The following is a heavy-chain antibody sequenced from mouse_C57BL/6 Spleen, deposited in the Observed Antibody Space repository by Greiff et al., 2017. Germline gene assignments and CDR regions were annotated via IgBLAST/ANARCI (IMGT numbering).Heavy chain of an antibody. CDR2: IDPETGGT. Sequence: QVQLQQSGAELVRPGASVTLSCKASGYTFTDYEMHWVKQTPVHGLEWIGAIDPETGGTAYNQKFKGKAILTADKSSSTAYMELRSLTSEDSAVYYCTIRYYGCSPPYFDYWGQGTTLTVSS. CDR3: TIRYYGCSPPYFDY. J-gene: IGHJ2*01. CDR1: GYTFTDYE. D-gene: IGHD1-1*01. V-gene: IGHV1-15*01.